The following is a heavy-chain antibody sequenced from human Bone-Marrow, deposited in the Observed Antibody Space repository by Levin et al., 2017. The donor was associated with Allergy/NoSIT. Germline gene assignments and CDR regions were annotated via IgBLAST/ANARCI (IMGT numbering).Heavy chain of an antibody. CDR3: ARRSPITQGHYTYYGMDV. V-gene: IGHV4-39*01. D-gene: IGHD3-16*01. CDR1: GDSISSTNYY. CDR2: IYYLGNT. J-gene: IGHJ6*02. Sequence: SETLSLTCTVSGDSISSTNYYWGWIRQPPGKGLEWIGSIYYLGNTYYSPSLMSRVTVSVDTSKNQFSLALRSVTAADTAVYYCARRSPITQGHYTYYGMDVWGQGATVTVSS.